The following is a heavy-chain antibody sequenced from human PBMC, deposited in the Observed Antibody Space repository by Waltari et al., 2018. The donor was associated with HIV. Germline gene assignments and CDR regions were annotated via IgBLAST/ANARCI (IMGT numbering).Heavy chain of an antibody. CDR2: IWFDGSQK. J-gene: IGHJ4*02. CDR1: GFTFNTYA. CDR3: VVDFFDY. Sequence: QVQLVESGGGVVQPGKSLRLSCAASGFTFNTYALHWVRQPPGKGLEWVAVIWFDGSQKYYSDSVRGRFTISRDNSKNTLFLQMNSLRPDDTAMYFCVVDFFDYWGQGTQVVVSS. V-gene: IGHV3-33*03.